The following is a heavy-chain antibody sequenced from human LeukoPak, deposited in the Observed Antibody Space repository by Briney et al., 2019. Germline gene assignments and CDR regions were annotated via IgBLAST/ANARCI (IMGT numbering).Heavy chain of an antibody. D-gene: IGHD3-9*01. Sequence: PGRSLRLSCAASGFTFSSYGMHWVRQAPGKGLEWVAAISYDGSNKYYADSVKGRFTISRDNSKNTLYLQMNSLRAEDTAVYYCAKPYYDILTGYYEYYFDYWGQGTLVTVSS. CDR3: AKPYYDILTGYYEYYFDY. V-gene: IGHV3-30*18. CDR1: GFTFSSYG. J-gene: IGHJ4*02. CDR2: ISYDGSNK.